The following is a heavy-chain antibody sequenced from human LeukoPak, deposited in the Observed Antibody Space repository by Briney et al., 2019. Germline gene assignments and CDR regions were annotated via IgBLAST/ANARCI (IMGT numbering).Heavy chain of an antibody. D-gene: IGHD3-22*01. V-gene: IGHV3-48*03. CDR1: GFTFSSYE. Sequence: GGSLRLSCAASGFTFSSYEMNWVRQAPGKGLEWVSYISSSGSTIYYADSVKGRFTISRDNAKNSLYLQMNSLRAEDTAVHYCARKNYYDSGSIDYWGQGTLVTVSS. CDR3: ARKNYYDSGSIDY. CDR2: ISSSGSTI. J-gene: IGHJ4*02.